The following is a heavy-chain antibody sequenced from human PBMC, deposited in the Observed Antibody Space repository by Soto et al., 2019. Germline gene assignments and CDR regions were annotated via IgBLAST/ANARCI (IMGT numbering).Heavy chain of an antibody. Sequence: GASVKVSCKASGYTFTCYGISWVRQAPGQGLEWMGWISAYNGNTNYAQKLQGRVTMTTDTSTSTAYMELRSLRSDDTAVYYCARVLGSWYALRAFDIWGQGTMVTVSS. J-gene: IGHJ3*02. CDR1: GYTFTCYG. V-gene: IGHV1-18*01. CDR3: ARVLGSWYALRAFDI. D-gene: IGHD6-13*01. CDR2: ISAYNGNT.